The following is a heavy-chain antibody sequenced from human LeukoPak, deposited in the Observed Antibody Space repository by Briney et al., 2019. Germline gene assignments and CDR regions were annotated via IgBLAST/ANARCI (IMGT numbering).Heavy chain of an antibody. Sequence: GGSLRLSCAASGFTFSSYGMHWVRQAPGKGLEWVAVISYDGSNKYYADSVKGRFTISRDNSKNTLYLQMNSLRAEDTAVYYCAKRAPRSWEERALGLYYYYGMDVWGQGTTVTVSS. V-gene: IGHV3-30*18. CDR3: AKRAPRSWEERALGLYYYYGMDV. J-gene: IGHJ6*02. CDR1: GFTFSSYG. CDR2: ISYDGSNK. D-gene: IGHD1-1*01.